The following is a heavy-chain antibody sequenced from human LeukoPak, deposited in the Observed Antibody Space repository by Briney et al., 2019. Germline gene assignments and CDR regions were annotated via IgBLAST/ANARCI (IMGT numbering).Heavy chain of an antibody. V-gene: IGHV3-21*01. Sequence: GGSLRLSCAASGFIFSTYSMDWVRQAPGKGLEWVSSITDGGSYIYYADSVKGRFTISRDNAKNSPYLQMNSLRAEDTAVYYCAKEYNGYNGVFDYWGQGTLVTVSS. CDR3: AKEYNGYNGVFDY. D-gene: IGHD5-24*01. CDR2: ITDGGSYI. J-gene: IGHJ4*02. CDR1: GFIFSTYS.